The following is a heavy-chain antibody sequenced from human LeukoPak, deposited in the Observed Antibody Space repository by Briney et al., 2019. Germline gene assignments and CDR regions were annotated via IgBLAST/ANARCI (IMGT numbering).Heavy chain of an antibody. Sequence: GGSLRLSCVASGFTFSSYAMSWVRQAPGKGLEWVSGINWNGGSTGYADSVKGRFTISRDNAKNSLYLQMNSLRAEDTALYHCARVIAARLYYYYGMDVWGQGTTVTVSS. CDR3: ARVIAARLYYYYGMDV. J-gene: IGHJ6*02. D-gene: IGHD6-6*01. CDR2: INWNGGST. V-gene: IGHV3-20*01. CDR1: GFTFSSYA.